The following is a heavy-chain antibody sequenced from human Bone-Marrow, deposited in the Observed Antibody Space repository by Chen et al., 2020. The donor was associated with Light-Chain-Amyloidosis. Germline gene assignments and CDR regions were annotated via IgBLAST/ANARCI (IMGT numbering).Heavy chain of an antibody. CDR3: ARRRDGYNFDY. Sequence: EVQLEQSGPEVKKPGESLKISCKGSGYTFPNYWIGWVRQMPGKGLEGMGVISPDDXXARYSPSFEGQVTISADKSITTAYLQWRSLKASDTAMYYCARRRDGYNFDYWGQGTLVTVSS. J-gene: IGHJ4*02. CDR2: ISPDDXXA. V-gene: IGHV5-51*01. D-gene: IGHD5-12*01. CDR1: GYTFPNYW.